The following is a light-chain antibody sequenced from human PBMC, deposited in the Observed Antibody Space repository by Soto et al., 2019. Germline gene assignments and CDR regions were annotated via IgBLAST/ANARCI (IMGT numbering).Light chain of an antibody. Sequence: LTQPASVSGSPGQSITISCTGTSSDIGDYDYVSWYQQRPGRAPKLMIYEVRYRPSGVSNRFSGSKSGNTASLTISGLQAEDEADYYCCSYTRTSNHYFFGSGTKVTVL. CDR3: CSYTRTSNHYF. CDR2: EVR. V-gene: IGLV2-14*01. CDR1: SSDIGDYDY. J-gene: IGLJ1*01.